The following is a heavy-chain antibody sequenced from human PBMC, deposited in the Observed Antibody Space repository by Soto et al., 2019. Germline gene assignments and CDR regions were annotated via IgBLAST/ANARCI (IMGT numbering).Heavy chain of an antibody. Sequence: PSETLSLTCAVSGYSISSGYYWGWIRQPPGKGLEWIGSIYHSGSTCYNPSLKSRVTISVDTSKNQFSLKLSSVTAADTAVYYCAREIGGYCSGGSCYTEYFQHWGQGTLVTVSS. V-gene: IGHV4-38-2*02. J-gene: IGHJ1*01. CDR3: AREIGGYCSGGSCYTEYFQH. CDR1: GYSISSGYY. CDR2: IYHSGST. D-gene: IGHD2-15*01.